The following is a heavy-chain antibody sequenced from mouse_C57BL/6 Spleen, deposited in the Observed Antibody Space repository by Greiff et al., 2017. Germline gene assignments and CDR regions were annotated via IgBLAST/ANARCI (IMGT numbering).Heavy chain of an antibody. CDR3: AREGDGTWYFDV. CDR1: GYSITSGYD. J-gene: IGHJ1*03. Sequence: VQLKQSGPGMVKPSQSLSLTCTVTGYSITSGYDWHWIRHFPGNKLEWMGYISYSGSTNYNPSLKSRISITHDTSKNHFFLKLNSVTTEDTATYYCAREGDGTWYFDVWGTGTTVTVSS. CDR2: ISYSGST. D-gene: IGHD2-1*01. V-gene: IGHV3-1*01.